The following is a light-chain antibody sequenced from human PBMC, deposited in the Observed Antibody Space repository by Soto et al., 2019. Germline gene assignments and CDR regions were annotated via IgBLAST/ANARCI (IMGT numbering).Light chain of an antibody. V-gene: IGKV1-6*01. J-gene: IGKJ1*01. CDR3: LQDYGDSRT. Sequence: ATQMTQSPSSLSASVGEKIIITCRASRDVGSDVSWYQQKPGQAPKLLIYAASNLYTGVPSRFSGSRSGTEFTLTISSLQPEDFASYYCLQDYGDSRTFGQGTKVDIK. CDR2: AAS. CDR1: RDVGSD.